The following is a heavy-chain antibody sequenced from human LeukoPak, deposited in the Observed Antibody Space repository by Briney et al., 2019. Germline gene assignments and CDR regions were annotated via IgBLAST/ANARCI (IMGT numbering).Heavy chain of an antibody. J-gene: IGHJ4*02. CDR3: AREPTAMIL. CDR1: GFTFSTYS. V-gene: IGHV3-21*01. D-gene: IGHD5-18*01. Sequence: PGGSLRLSCAASGFTFSTYSMNWVRQTPGKGLEWVSSISSSSTYIYYADSVKGRFTISRDNAKNSLYLQMNSLRVEDTAVYYCAREPTAMILWGQGTLVTVSS. CDR2: ISSSSTYI.